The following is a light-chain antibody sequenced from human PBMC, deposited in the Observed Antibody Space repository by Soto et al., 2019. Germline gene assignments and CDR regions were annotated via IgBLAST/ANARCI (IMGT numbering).Light chain of an antibody. CDR2: VAS. V-gene: IGKV1-9*01. J-gene: IGKJ1*01. Sequence: DIQLTQSPSFLSASIGDRVTITCRASQDFSTYLAWYQKKPGEAPKLLIYVASTMQSGVPSRFSGSGSGTDFTLTIRSLQPEDFATYYCQQYNTYSTFGQGTKVDIK. CDR3: QQYNTYST. CDR1: QDFSTY.